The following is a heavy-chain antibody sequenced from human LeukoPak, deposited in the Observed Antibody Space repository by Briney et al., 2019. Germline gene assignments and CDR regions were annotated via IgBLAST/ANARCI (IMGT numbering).Heavy chain of an antibody. J-gene: IGHJ4*02. D-gene: IGHD2/OR15-2a*01. V-gene: IGHV3-74*01. Sequence: GGSLRLSCAASGFTFSDTWMHWVRQAPGKGLVWVSRIRSDGSDTRYAESVKGRFTISRDNAKNTLYLQMNSLRAEDTAVYYCARDWFHAIDYWGQGTLVTVSS. CDR3: ARDWFHAIDY. CDR2: IRSDGSDT. CDR1: GFTFSDTW.